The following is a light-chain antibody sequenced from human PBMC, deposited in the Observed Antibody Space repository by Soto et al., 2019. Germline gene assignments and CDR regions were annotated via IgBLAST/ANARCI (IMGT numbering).Light chain of an antibody. J-gene: IGLJ2*01. CDR2: YNS. CDR3: QVWDSSSDHKV. V-gene: IGLV3-21*04. CDR1: NIGGKS. Sequence: SYELTQPPSVSVAPGKTARITCGGNNIGGKSVHWYQQKPGQAPVLVISYNSDRPSGIPERFSGSNSGNTATLTISRVEAGDEADYYCQVWDSSSDHKVFGGGTKLTVL.